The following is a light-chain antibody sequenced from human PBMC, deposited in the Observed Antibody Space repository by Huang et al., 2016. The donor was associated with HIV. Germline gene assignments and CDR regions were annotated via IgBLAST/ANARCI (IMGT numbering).Light chain of an antibody. V-gene: IGKV3-20*01. CDR1: QIVNSGY. CDR3: QQYGSSPGT. CDR2: GAS. Sequence: EIVLTQSPGTLSLSPGERATLSCRASQIVNSGYLAWYQQKPGQAPRLLIYGASSRATCIPGRFRGSGSGTDFTLTISRLQPEDFAVYFCQQYGSSPGTFGQGTKVEMK. J-gene: IGKJ1*01.